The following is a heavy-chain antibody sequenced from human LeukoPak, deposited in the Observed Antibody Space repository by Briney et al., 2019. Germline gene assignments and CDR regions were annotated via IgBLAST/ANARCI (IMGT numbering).Heavy chain of an antibody. J-gene: IGHJ3*02. CDR1: GFTFSSYA. CDR2: ITSSSSTI. Sequence: GGSLRLSCAASGFTFSSYAMNWVRQAPGKGLEWVSYITSSSSTIYYADSVRGRFTISRDNAKNSLYLQMNSLRDEDTAVYYCARVDWMIGAFDIWGQGTMVTVSS. V-gene: IGHV3-48*02. CDR3: ARVDWMIGAFDI. D-gene: IGHD3-22*01.